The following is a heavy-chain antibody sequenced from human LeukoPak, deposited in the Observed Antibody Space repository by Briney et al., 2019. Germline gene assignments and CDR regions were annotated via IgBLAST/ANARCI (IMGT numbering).Heavy chain of an antibody. Sequence: SETLSLPCTVSGASISSGGYYWSWIRQHPGKGLEWIGYIFYSGSTYYNPSLKSRVTISVDTSKNQFSLKLSSVTAADTAMYYCARERRDGYNLDAFDIWGQGTMVTVSS. CDR3: ARERRDGYNLDAFDI. D-gene: IGHD5-24*01. J-gene: IGHJ3*02. CDR2: IFYSGST. CDR1: GASISSGGYY. V-gene: IGHV4-31*03.